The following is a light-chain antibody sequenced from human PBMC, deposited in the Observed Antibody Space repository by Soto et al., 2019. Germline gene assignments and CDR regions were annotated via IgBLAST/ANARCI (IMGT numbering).Light chain of an antibody. CDR3: CSYAGSYTVV. CDR2: DVS. Sequence: QSALTQPRSVSGSPGQSVTISCTGTSSDVGGYNYVSWYQQHPGKAPKLMIYDVSKRPSGVPDRFSGSKSGNTASLTISGLQAEDEADYYCCSYAGSYTVVFGGGTHVTVL. J-gene: IGLJ2*01. V-gene: IGLV2-11*01. CDR1: SSDVGGYNY.